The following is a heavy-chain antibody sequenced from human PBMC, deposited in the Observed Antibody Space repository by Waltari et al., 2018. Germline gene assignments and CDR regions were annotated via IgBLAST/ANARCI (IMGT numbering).Heavy chain of an antibody. CDR2: ITESRDT. J-gene: IGHJ4*02. D-gene: IGHD3-9*01. V-gene: IGHV3-23*04. Sequence: EVQLVESGGGLVQPGGSMRLSCEAYGFTFKTFAMSWVRQGPGKGLEWFSTITESRDTFYADSVKGRFATSRDNYKNTLSLQMNSLRAEDTAVYYCAKRWAIYYFEYWGQGNLVTVSS. CDR1: GFTFKTFA. CDR3: AKRWAIYYFEY.